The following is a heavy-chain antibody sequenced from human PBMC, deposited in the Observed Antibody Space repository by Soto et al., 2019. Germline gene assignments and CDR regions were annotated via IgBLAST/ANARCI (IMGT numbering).Heavy chain of an antibody. Sequence: GGSLRLSCAASGFTFSSYAMSWVRQAPGKGLEWVSAISGSGGSTYYADSVKGRFNISRDNSKNTLYLQMNSLRAEDTAVYYCAKDWEGQGNFDAFDIWGQGTMVTVSS. V-gene: IGHV3-23*01. CDR2: ISGSGGST. CDR3: AKDWEGQGNFDAFDI. CDR1: GFTFSSYA. D-gene: IGHD1-7*01. J-gene: IGHJ3*02.